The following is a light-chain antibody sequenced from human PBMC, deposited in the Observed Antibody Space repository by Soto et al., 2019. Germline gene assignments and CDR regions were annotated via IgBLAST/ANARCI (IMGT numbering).Light chain of an antibody. CDR1: QSVSSN. V-gene: IGKV3-15*01. Sequence: EIVMTQSPATLSVSPGERAALSCRASQSVSSNLAWYQQKPGQPPRLLIYGASTRATGIPARFSGSGSGTEFTLSISSLQSEDFAVYYCQQYNNWSTFGGGTKVEIK. CDR3: QQYNNWST. J-gene: IGKJ4*01. CDR2: GAS.